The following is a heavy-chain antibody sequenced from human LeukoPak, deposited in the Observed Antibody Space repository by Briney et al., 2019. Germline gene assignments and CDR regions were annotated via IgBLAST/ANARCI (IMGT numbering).Heavy chain of an antibody. CDR1: GGSISSYY. J-gene: IGHJ5*02. V-gene: IGHV4-59*01. CDR2: IYYSGST. Sequence: KPSETLSLTCTVSGGSISSYYWSWIRQPPGKGLEWIGYIYYSGSTNYNPSLKSRVTISVDTSKNQFSLKLSSVTAADTAVYYCARYRPYDFWSGYLPGGFDPWGQGTLVTVSS. CDR3: ARYRPYDFWSGYLPGGFDP. D-gene: IGHD3-3*01.